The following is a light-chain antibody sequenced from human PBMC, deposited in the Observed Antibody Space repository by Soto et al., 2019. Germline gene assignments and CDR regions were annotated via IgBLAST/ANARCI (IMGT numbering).Light chain of an antibody. J-gene: IGLJ1*01. CDR1: SNDVGGYNY. CDR2: EVY. Sequence: QSVLTQPPSASGSPGQSVTISCTGSSNDVGGYNYVSWYQQHPGKAPKLMIYEVYKRPSGVPDRFSGSKSGNTASLTVSGLQADDEADYYCSSYAGSTNYVFGTGTKLTVL. CDR3: SSYAGSTNYV. V-gene: IGLV2-8*01.